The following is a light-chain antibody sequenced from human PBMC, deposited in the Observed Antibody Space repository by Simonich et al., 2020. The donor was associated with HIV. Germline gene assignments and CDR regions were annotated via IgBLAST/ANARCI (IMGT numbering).Light chain of an antibody. CDR1: QSVLYSSNNKNY. V-gene: IGKV4-1*01. Sequence: DIAMTQSPDSLAVSLGERATINCKSSQSVLYSSNNKNYLAWYQQKPGQPPKLLIYWASTRESGVPDRFSGSGSGTDFTLTISSLQAEDVAVYYCQQYYSTHWTFGQGTKVEIK. CDR2: WAS. CDR3: QQYYSTHWT. J-gene: IGKJ1*01.